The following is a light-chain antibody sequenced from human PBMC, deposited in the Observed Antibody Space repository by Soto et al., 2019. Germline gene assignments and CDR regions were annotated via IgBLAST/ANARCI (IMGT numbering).Light chain of an antibody. CDR1: QSVSSSY. CDR2: GAS. J-gene: IGKJ5*01. CDR3: QQRTSYPRST. V-gene: IGKV3D-20*02. Sequence: IVLTQSPWTLCFPTIERATRSCRASQSVSSSYLAWYQQKPGQAPRLLIYGASSRATGIPDRFSGSGSGTEFTLTISSRQPEDFAPYHCQQRTSYPRSTFGQGTLPEI.